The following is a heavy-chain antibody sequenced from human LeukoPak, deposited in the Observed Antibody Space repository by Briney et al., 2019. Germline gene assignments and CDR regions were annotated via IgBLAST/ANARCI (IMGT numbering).Heavy chain of an antibody. CDR2: IIPIFGTA. D-gene: IGHD3-22*01. Sequence: ASVKVSCKASGGTFSSYAISWVRQAPGQGLEWMGGIIPIFGTANYAQKFQGRVTITADESTSTAYMELSSLRSEDTAVYYCARANRDSSGNFESYFDYWGQGTLVTVSS. CDR3: ARANRDSSGNFESYFDY. V-gene: IGHV1-69*01. CDR1: GGTFSSYA. J-gene: IGHJ4*02.